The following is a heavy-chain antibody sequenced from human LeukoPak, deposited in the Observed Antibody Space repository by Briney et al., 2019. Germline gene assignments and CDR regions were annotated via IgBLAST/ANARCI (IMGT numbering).Heavy chain of an antibody. CDR2: INPNSGGT. J-gene: IGHJ5*02. CDR1: GYTFTSYF. CDR3: ARGVARGYSYGSYWNWFDP. Sequence: ASVKVSCKASGYTFTSYFMHWVRQAPGQGLEWMGWINPNSGGTNYAQKFQGRVTMTRDTSISTAYMELSRLRSDDTAVYYCARGVARGYSYGSYWNWFDPWGQGTLVTVSS. V-gene: IGHV1-2*02. D-gene: IGHD5-18*01.